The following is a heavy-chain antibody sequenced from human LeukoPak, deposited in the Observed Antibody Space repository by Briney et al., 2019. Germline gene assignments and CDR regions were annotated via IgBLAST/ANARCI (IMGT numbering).Heavy chain of an antibody. CDR1: GFTFRSYA. V-gene: IGHV3-23*01. J-gene: IGHJ6*03. CDR3: ARSQPTFTIGAYYYYYMDV. D-gene: IGHD3-16*01. CDR2: VSGSGGRA. Sequence: PGGSLRLSCAASGFTFRSYAMHWVRQAPGKGLDWVSSVSGSGGRAYYADSVKGRFTISRDNSKNTLYLQMNSLRAEDTAVYYCARSQPTFTIGAYYYYYMDVWGKGTTVTVSS.